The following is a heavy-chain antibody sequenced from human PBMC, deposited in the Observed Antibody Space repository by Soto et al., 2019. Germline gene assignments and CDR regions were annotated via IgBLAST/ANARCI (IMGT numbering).Heavy chain of an antibody. D-gene: IGHD5-18*01. CDR3: ARDHPHSYGIYYFDY. J-gene: IGHJ4*02. Sequence: SETLSLTCTVSGGSISSSSYYWGWIRQPPGKGLEWIGSIYYSGSTNYNPSLKSRVTISADTSKNQVSLKLTSVTAADTAVYYCARDHPHSYGIYYFDYWGQGTLVTVSS. CDR1: GGSISSSSYY. V-gene: IGHV4-39*07. CDR2: IYYSGST.